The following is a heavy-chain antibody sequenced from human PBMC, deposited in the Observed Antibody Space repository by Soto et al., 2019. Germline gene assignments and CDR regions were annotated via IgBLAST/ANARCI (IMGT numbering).Heavy chain of an antibody. Sequence: QVQLVESGGGVVQPGRSLRLSCAASGFTFSSYAMHWVRQAPGKGLEWVAVISYDGSNKYYADSVKGRFTISRDNSKNTLYLQMNSLRAEDTAVYYCASVVAATWGGGNDYWGQGTLVTVSS. V-gene: IGHV3-30-3*01. CDR1: GFTFSSYA. CDR3: ASVVAATWGGGNDY. J-gene: IGHJ4*02. CDR2: ISYDGSNK. D-gene: IGHD2-15*01.